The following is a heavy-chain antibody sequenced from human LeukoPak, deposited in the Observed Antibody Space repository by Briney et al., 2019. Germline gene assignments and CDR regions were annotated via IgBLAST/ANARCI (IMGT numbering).Heavy chain of an antibody. J-gene: IGHJ1*01. CDR3: ARARWGCSSTSCPGGYFQH. Sequence: SETLSLTCAVYGGSFSGYYWSWIRQPPGKGLEWIGEINHSGSTNYNPSLKSPVTISVDTSTNQFSMKLSSVTAADTAVYCCARARWGCSSTSCPGGYFQHWGQGTLVTVSS. CDR1: GGSFSGYY. CDR2: INHSGST. V-gene: IGHV4-34*01. D-gene: IGHD2-2*01.